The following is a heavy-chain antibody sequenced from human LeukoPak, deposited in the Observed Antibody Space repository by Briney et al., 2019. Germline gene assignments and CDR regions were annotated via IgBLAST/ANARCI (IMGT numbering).Heavy chain of an antibody. CDR3: ARDVVVPAFDAFDI. Sequence: PSETLSPTCTVSARSISSGSDDWGWLRQPAGKGLEWIGRIYTSGSTNYNPSLKTRVTISVDTSKNQFSLKLSSVTAADTAVYYCARDVVVPAFDAFDIWGQGTMVTVSS. CDR2: IYTSGST. V-gene: IGHV4-61*02. CDR1: ARSISSGSDD. J-gene: IGHJ3*02. D-gene: IGHD2-2*01.